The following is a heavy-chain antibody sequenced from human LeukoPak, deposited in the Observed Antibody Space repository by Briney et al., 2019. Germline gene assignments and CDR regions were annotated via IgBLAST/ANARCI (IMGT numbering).Heavy chain of an antibody. J-gene: IGHJ5*02. CDR1: GDSISSSY. D-gene: IGHD4-11*01. Sequence: SSETLSLTCTVSGDSISSSYWSWIRQPPGEGLEWIGYIYYSGSTNYNPSLKSRVTISVDTSKNQFSLKLSSVTAADTAVYYCARGCNYAKPWGQGTLVTVSS. CDR3: ARGCNYAKP. V-gene: IGHV4-59*01. CDR2: IYYSGST.